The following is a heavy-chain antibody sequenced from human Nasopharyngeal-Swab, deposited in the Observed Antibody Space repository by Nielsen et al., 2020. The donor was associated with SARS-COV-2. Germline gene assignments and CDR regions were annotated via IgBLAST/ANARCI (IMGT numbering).Heavy chain of an antibody. Sequence: GESLKISCAASGFTFSRHWMHWVRQAPGKGLVWVSRTNSDGSSTSCADSVKGRFTISRDNAKNTLYLQMTSLRADDTAVYYCTRGAVTMRDTLDIWGQGTMVTVSS. V-gene: IGHV3-74*01. J-gene: IGHJ3*02. CDR3: TRGAVTMRDTLDI. D-gene: IGHD3-22*01. CDR2: TNSDGSST. CDR1: GFTFSRHW.